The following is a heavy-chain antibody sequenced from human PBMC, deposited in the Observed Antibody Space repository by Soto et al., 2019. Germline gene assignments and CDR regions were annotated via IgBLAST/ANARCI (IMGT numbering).Heavy chain of an antibody. Sequence: GESLKISCKGSGYSFTSYWISWVRQMPGKGLEWMGRIDPSDSYTNYSPSFQGHVTISADKSISTAYLQWSSLKASDTAMYYCATEMATITGYYYGMDVWGQGTTVTVSS. J-gene: IGHJ6*02. D-gene: IGHD5-12*01. V-gene: IGHV5-10-1*01. CDR1: GYSFTSYW. CDR2: IDPSDSYT. CDR3: ATEMATITGYYYGMDV.